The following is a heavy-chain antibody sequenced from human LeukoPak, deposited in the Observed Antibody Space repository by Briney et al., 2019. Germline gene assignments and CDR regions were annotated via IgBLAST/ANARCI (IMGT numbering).Heavy chain of an antibody. CDR2: IYPYSGDT. V-gene: IGHV1-2*02. CDR1: GYTFTGYY. D-gene: IGHD6-6*01. J-gene: IGHJ3*02. CDR3: ARDRNSGSSLDI. Sequence: ASVTVSCKASGYTFTGYYIHWVRQAPGQGLEWRGWIYPYSGDTNYAQNFQGRVTMTRDTSISTAYMELSSLKSDDTAVYYCARDRNSGSSLDIWGQGTMLTVSS.